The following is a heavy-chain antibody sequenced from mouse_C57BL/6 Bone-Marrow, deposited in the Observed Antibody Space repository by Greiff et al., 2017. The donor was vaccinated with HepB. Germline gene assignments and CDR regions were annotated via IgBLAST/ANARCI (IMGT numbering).Heavy chain of an antibody. D-gene: IGHD1-1*01. CDR3: ARSGYYGSRLYYYAMDY. CDR1: GYTFTSYW. CDR2: IDPSDSET. J-gene: IGHJ4*01. Sequence: QVQLQQPGAELVRPGSSVKLSCKASGYTFTSYWMHWVKQRPIQGLEWIGNIDPSDSETHYNQKFKDKATLTVNQSSSTAYMQLSSLTSEDSAVYYCARSGYYGSRLYYYAMDYWGQGTSVTVSS. V-gene: IGHV1-52*01.